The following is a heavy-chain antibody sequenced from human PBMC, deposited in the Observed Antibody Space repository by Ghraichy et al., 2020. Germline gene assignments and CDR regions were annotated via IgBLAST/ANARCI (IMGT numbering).Heavy chain of an antibody. CDR1: GFTFSSYG. D-gene: IGHD1-26*01. CDR2: ISYDGSNK. CDR3: AKVGLGGAPSYFDY. Sequence: GGSLRLSCAASGFTFSSYGMHWVRQAPGKGLEWVAVISYDGSNKYYADSVKGRFTISRDNSKNTLYLQMNSLRAEDTAVYYCAKVGLGGAPSYFDYWGQGTLVTVSP. J-gene: IGHJ4*02. V-gene: IGHV3-30*18.